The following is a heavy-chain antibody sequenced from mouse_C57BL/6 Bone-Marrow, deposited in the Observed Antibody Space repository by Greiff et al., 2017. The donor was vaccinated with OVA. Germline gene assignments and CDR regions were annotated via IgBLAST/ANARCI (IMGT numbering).Heavy chain of an antibody. J-gene: IGHJ2*01. Sequence: EVQLVESGGGLVQPGGSLKLSCAASGFTFSDYYMYWVRQTPEKRLEWVAYISNGGGSTYYPDTVKGRFTISRDNAKNTLYLQMSRLKSEDTAMYYCARQSGSSFYFDCWGQGTTLTVSS. D-gene: IGHD1-1*01. CDR2: ISNGGGST. CDR3: ARQSGSSFYFDC. CDR1: GFTFSDYY. V-gene: IGHV5-12*01.